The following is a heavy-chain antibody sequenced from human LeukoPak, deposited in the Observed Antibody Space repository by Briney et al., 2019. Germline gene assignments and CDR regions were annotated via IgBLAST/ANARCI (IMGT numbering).Heavy chain of an antibody. CDR2: INPSGGST. CDR1: GYTFTGYY. D-gene: IGHD2-8*01. V-gene: IGHV1-46*01. Sequence: ASVKVSCKASGYTFTGYYMHWARQAPGQGLEWMGIINPSGGSTSYAQKFQGRVTMTRDMSTSTVYMELSSLRSEDTAVYYCARDYCTNGVCYDYWGQGTLVTVSS. CDR3: ARDYCTNGVCYDY. J-gene: IGHJ4*02.